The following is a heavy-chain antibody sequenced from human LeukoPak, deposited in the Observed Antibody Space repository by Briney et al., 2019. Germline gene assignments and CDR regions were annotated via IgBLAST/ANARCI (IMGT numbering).Heavy chain of an antibody. V-gene: IGHV4-4*07. Sequence: SETLSLTCTVSGGSISSYYWSWFRQPAGKGLEWIGRIYTSGSTNYNPSLKSRVTMSVDTSKNQFSLKLSSVTAADTAVYYCAVGIAVAGRGIDYWGQGTLVTVSS. D-gene: IGHD6-19*01. CDR1: GGSISSYY. J-gene: IGHJ4*02. CDR3: AVGIAVAGRGIDY. CDR2: IYTSGST.